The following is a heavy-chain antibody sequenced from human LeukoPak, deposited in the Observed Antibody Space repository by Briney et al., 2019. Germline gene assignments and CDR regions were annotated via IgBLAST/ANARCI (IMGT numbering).Heavy chain of an antibody. CDR2: ISGTSSLI. Sequence: GGSLRLSCAASGFTFSTYSMNWVRQAPGKGLEWVSYISGTSSLIYYADSVKGRFTISRDNAKNTLYLQMNGLRAEDTAVYYCSRGAYYDGSGNYYDYWGQGTLVTVSS. CDR3: SRGAYYDGSGNYYDY. CDR1: GFTFSTYS. V-gene: IGHV3-48*04. J-gene: IGHJ4*02. D-gene: IGHD3-22*01.